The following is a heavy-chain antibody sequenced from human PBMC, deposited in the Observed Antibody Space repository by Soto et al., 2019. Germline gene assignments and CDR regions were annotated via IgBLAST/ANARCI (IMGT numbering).Heavy chain of an antibody. CDR1: GFSLSNPRMG. CDR3: VRRSYSDYDWMTWFDP. J-gene: IGHJ5*02. Sequence: QVTLKESGPVLVKPTETLTLTCTVSGFSLSNPRMGVSWIRQPPGKALEWLAHIFSNDEESYTTSLKSRLTISKDTSKSQVVLTMTNMDPVDTATYYCVRRSYSDYDWMTWFDPWGQGILVTVSS. V-gene: IGHV2-26*01. D-gene: IGHD5-12*01. CDR2: IFSNDEE.